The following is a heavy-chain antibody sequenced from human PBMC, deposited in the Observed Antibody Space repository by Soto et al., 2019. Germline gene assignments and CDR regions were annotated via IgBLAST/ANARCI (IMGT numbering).Heavy chain of an antibody. CDR2: IYPGDSDT. V-gene: IGHV5-51*01. J-gene: IGHJ6*02. CDR3: ARLTYYDFWSGYGMDV. Sequence: GESLKISCKGSGYSFTSYWIGWVRQMPGKGLEWMGIIYPGDSDTRYSPSFQGQVTVSADKSISTAYLQWSSLKASDTAMYYCARLTYYDFWSGYGMDVWGQGTTVTVSS. CDR1: GYSFTSYW. D-gene: IGHD3-3*01.